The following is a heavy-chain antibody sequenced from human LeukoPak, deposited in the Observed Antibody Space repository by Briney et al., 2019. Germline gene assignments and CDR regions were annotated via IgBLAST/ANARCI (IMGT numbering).Heavy chain of an antibody. V-gene: IGHV5-10-1*01. CDR3: ARVGIDDSSGYYPSEGMDV. CDR1: GYSFTSYW. CDR2: IDPSDSYT. J-gene: IGHJ6*02. D-gene: IGHD3-22*01. Sequence: PGESLKISCKGSGYSFTSYWISWVRQMPGKGLEWMGRIDPSDSYTNYSPSFQGHVTISADKSISTAYLQWSSLKASDTAMYYCARVGIDDSSGYYPSEGMDVWGQGTTVTVS.